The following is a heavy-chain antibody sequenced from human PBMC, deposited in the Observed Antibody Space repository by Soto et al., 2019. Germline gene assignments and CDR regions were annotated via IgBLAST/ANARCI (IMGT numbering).Heavy chain of an antibody. D-gene: IGHD6-13*01. V-gene: IGHV3-30-3*01. CDR2: ISYDGSNK. CDR1: GFTFSSYA. CDR3: ARDQAAAAGSLDY. J-gene: IGHJ4*02. Sequence: QVQLVESGGGVVQPGRSLRLSCAASGFTFSSYAMHWVRQAPGKGLEWVAVISYDGSNKYYADSVKGRFTISRDNSKNTLYLQMNSLRAEDTAVYYCARDQAAAAGSLDYWGQGTLVTVSS.